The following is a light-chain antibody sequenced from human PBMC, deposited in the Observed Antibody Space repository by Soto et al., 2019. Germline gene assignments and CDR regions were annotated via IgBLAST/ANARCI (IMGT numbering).Light chain of an antibody. CDR1: SSDVGGYDY. J-gene: IGLJ1*01. CDR2: DVS. CDR3: CSYAGSYTYV. V-gene: IGLV2-11*01. Sequence: QSVLTQPRSVSGSPGQSVTISCTGTSSDVGGYDYVSWYQHHPGKAPKLMISDVSKRPSGVPDRFSGSKSGNTASLTISGLQADDEAEYYCCSYAGSYTYVFGTGTKLTVL.